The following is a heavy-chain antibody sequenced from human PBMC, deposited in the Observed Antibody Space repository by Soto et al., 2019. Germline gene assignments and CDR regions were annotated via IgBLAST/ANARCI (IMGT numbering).Heavy chain of an antibody. CDR3: ARGPGGAKYSSGWEYYYYYGMDV. V-gene: IGHV3-48*02. CDR2: ISSSSSTI. J-gene: IGHJ6*02. CDR1: GFTFSSYS. Sequence: EVQLVESGGGLVQPGGSLRLSCAASGFTFSSYSMNWVRQAPGKGLEWVSYISSSSSTIYYADSVKGRFTISRDNAKNSLYLQMNSLRDDDTAVYYCARGPGGAKYSSGWEYYYYYGMDVWGQGATVTVSS. D-gene: IGHD6-19*01.